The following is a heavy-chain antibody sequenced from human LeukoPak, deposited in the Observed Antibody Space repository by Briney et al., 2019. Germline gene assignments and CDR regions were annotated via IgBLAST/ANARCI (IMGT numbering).Heavy chain of an antibody. V-gene: IGHV1-69-2*01. D-gene: IGHD6-13*01. CDR2: IDPEDGEA. Sequence: GATVKISCKASGYIFTDYFIHWVQQAPGKGLKWMGHIDPEDGEAVYADKLQDRVTITADTSTDTVYMHLSSLRSDDTAVYFCAKVSSTLAPAGPLAFDHWGQGTLITVSS. J-gene: IGHJ4*02. CDR3: AKVSSTLAPAGPLAFDH. CDR1: GYIFTDYF.